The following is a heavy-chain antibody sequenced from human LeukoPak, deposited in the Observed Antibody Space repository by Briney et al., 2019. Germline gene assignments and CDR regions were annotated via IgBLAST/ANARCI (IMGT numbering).Heavy chain of an antibody. J-gene: IGHJ4*02. D-gene: IGHD2-15*01. CDR1: GFTFCSFW. Sequence: GGSLRLSCAASGFTFCSFWMSWVRQAPGKGLEWVASIKLDGSEKYYVDSVKGRFTISRDNAKNSLDLQMNSLRAEDTALYYCARGGRTFFWGQGTLVTVSS. V-gene: IGHV3-7*01. CDR2: IKLDGSEK. CDR3: ARGGRTFF.